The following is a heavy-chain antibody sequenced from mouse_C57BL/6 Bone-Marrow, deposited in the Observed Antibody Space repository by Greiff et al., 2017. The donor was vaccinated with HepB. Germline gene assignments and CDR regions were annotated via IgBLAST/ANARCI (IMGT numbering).Heavy chain of an antibody. CDR1: GYTFTSYW. CDR2: IDPSDSYT. D-gene: IGHD2-4*01. CDR3: ARGRLRAFAY. J-gene: IGHJ3*01. V-gene: IGHV1-69*01. Sequence: QVQLQQPGAELVMPGASVKLSCKASGYTFTSYWMHWVKQRPGQGLEWIGEIDPSDSYTNYNQKFKGKSTLTVDKSSSTAYMQLSSLTSEDSAVYYCARGRLRAFAYWGEVVLATDSA.